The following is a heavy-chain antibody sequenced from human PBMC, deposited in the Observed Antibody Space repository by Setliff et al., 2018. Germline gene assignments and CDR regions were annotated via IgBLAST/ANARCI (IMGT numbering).Heavy chain of an antibody. CDR1: GFTFSNHG. J-gene: IGHJ4*02. CDR3: ARALPSIHIDY. V-gene: IGHV3-33*08. Sequence: GGSLRLSCVASGFTFSNHGMLWVRQAPGKGLEWVALIWYDGDNKKYADSVRGRFAVSRDNSRNTLYLEMNSLRPEDTAMYYCARALPSIHIDYWGQGTLVTVSS. CDR2: IWYDGDNK. D-gene: IGHD6-6*01.